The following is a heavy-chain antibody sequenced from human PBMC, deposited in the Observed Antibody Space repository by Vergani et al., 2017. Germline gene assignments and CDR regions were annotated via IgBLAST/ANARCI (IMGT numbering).Heavy chain of an antibody. D-gene: IGHD2-15*01. Sequence: EVDLVESGGGLAQPGGSLRLSCEASGITFWKFGMHWVRQGPGKGLEWVSGISWNSGAVDYADSVRGRFTISRDNAKNSLFLEMNSLRAEDTAVYYCARVSLGGYYYGMDVWGQGP. V-gene: IGHV3-9*01. CDR2: ISWNSGAV. J-gene: IGHJ6*02. CDR3: ARVSLGGYYYGMDV. CDR1: GITFWKFG.